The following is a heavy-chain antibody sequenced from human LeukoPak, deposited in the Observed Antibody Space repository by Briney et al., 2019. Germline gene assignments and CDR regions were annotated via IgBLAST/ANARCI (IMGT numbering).Heavy chain of an antibody. CDR3: ARSDGGSYSH. CDR2: ISHSGST. V-gene: IGHV4-38-2*02. Sequence: SETLSLTCTVSGYSISSGYYWGWIRQPPGKGLEWIGSISHSGSTYYNPSFKSRVTISLDTPKNQFSLKLSSVTAADTAIHYCARSDGGSYSHWGQGTLVTVSS. D-gene: IGHD1-26*01. J-gene: IGHJ4*02. CDR1: GYSISSGYY.